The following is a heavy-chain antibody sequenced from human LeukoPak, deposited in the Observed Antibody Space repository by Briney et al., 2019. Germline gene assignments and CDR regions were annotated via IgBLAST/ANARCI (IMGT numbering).Heavy chain of an antibody. CDR1: GFTFSDYY. J-gene: IGHJ3*02. CDR2: ISSSGSTI. Sequence: GGSLRLSCAASGFTFSDYYMSWIRQAPGKVLEWVSYISSSGSTIYYADSVKGRFTISRDNAKNSLYLQMNSLRAEDSAVYYCARVQGGTINIRPDAFDIWGQGTMVTVSS. D-gene: IGHD3-9*01. CDR3: ARVQGGTINIRPDAFDI. V-gene: IGHV3-11*01.